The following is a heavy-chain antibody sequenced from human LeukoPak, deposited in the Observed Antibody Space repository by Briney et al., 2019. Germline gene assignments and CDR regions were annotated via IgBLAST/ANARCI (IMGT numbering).Heavy chain of an antibody. CDR3: ARDESGAAAGTFDY. V-gene: IGHV4-34*01. CDR2: INHSGST. J-gene: IGHJ4*02. CDR1: GGSFSGYY. D-gene: IGHD6-13*01. Sequence: PSETLSLTCAVYGGSFSGYYWSWIRQPPGKGLEWIGEINHSGSTNYNPSLKSRVTISVDTSKNQFSLKLSSVTAADTAVYYCARDESGAAAGTFDYWGQGTLVTVSS.